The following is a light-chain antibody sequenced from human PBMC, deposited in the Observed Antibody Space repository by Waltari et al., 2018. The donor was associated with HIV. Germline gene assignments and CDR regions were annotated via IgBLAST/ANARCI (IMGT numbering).Light chain of an antibody. CDR1: SSNVGKNY. V-gene: IGLV1-47*01. J-gene: IGLJ6*01. Sequence: QSGLSQPPSTSMPPGQRVVISCSGRSSNVGKNYVSWFQQLPGAAPRLLIYSNARRPSGVPDRFTAAKSGTSASLVISGLRSDDEAEYFCASWDDALSSWLFGGGTKLTVL. CDR3: ASWDDALSSWL. CDR2: SNA.